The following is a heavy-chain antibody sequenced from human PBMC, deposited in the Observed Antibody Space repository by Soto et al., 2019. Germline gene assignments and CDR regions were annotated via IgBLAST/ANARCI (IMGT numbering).Heavy chain of an antibody. CDR2: VSFDGVNK. V-gene: IGHV3-30-3*01. Sequence: LRLSCSVSGFTLNTYSMHWVRRAPGKGLEWVAVVSFDGVNKHYRDSVKGRFTISRDIAKNMLYLQMTSLRLEDTALYYCARDPDLIEAAGNYFDYWGQGTLVTAPQ. CDR3: ARDPDLIEAAGNYFDY. CDR1: GFTLNTYS. J-gene: IGHJ4*02. D-gene: IGHD6-13*01.